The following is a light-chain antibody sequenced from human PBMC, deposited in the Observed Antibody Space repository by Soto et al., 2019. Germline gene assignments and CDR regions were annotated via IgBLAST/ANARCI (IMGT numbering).Light chain of an antibody. Sequence: DIQMTQSPSSLSASVGDRVTITCRASQSIISYLNWYQQKPGKAPKLLIYAASSLQSGVPSRFSGSGSGTDFTLTISSLQPEDFATYYCKQSYSTPYTFGQGTKLEIK. CDR1: QSIISY. J-gene: IGKJ2*01. V-gene: IGKV1-39*01. CDR3: KQSYSTPYT. CDR2: AAS.